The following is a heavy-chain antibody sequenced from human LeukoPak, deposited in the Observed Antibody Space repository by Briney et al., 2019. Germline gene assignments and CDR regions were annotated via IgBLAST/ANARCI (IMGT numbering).Heavy chain of an antibody. J-gene: IGHJ4*02. CDR1: GFTFSSYA. CDR3: AKGGLTMIVVVMRY. V-gene: IGHV3-23*01. Sequence: GGSLRLSCAAYGFTFSSYAMGWVRQAPGKGLEWVSAISGSDGSTYYADWVKGRFTSSRDNSKNTLYLQMNSLRAEDTAVYYCAKGGLTMIVVVMRYWGQGTLVTVSS. D-gene: IGHD3-22*01. CDR2: ISGSDGST.